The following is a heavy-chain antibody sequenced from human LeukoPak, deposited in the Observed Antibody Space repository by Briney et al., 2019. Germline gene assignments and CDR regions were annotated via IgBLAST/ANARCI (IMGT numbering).Heavy chain of an antibody. CDR1: GYTFTGYY. CDR3: ARDLVGALSGDY. CDR2: INPNSGGT. V-gene: IGHV1-2*02. D-gene: IGHD1-26*01. J-gene: IGHJ4*02. Sequence: ASVKVSCKASGYTFTGYYMHWVRQAPGQGLEWMGWINPNSGGTNYAQKFQGRVTMTRDTSIGTAYMELSRLRSDDTAVYYCARDLVGALSGDYWGQGTLVTVSS.